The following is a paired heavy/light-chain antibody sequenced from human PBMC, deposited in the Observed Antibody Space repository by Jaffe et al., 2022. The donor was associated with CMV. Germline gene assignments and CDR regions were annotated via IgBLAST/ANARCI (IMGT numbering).Light chain of an antibody. CDR1: SSDVGGYNY. V-gene: IGLV2-8*01. CDR2: EVT. Sequence: QSALTQPPSASGSLGQSVTISCTGTSSDVGGYNYVSWYQQHPGKAPKLMIYEVTKRPSGVPDRFSGSKSGNTASLTVSGLQAEDEADYYCSSYAGSREVFGGGTKMTVL. J-gene: IGLJ3*02. CDR3: SSYAGSREV.
Heavy chain of an antibody. V-gene: IGHV3-15*01. Sequence: EVQLAESGGGLVKPGESLRLSCATSGFNFNIAWMSWVRQAPGKGLEWVGRIKSLPDGGTADYAAPVKGRFSISRHDSEKTVYLQMNSLKSEDTAVYYCTTRDGYKSAYYMDVWGKGTTVTVSS. CDR3: TTRDGYKSAYYMDV. J-gene: IGHJ6*03. D-gene: IGHD5-12*01. CDR1: GFNFNIAW. CDR2: IKSLPDGGTA.